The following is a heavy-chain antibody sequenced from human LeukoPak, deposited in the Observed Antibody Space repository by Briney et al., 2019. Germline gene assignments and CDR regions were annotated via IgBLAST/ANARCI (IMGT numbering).Heavy chain of an antibody. V-gene: IGHV3-23*01. J-gene: IGHJ4*02. D-gene: IGHD2-15*01. CDR1: GFTFSGSA. CDR2: ISFSGGST. CDR3: ARGYCSGGSCYGDF. Sequence: GGSLRLSCAASGFTFSGSAMSWVRQAPGKGLEWVSLISFSGGSTYYADSVKGRFTISRDNSKDTLYLQMNDLRAEDTAMYYCARGYCSGGSCYGDFWGLGTLVTVSS.